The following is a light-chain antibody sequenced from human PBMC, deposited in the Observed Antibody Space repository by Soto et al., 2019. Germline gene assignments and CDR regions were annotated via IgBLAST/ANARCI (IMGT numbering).Light chain of an antibody. J-gene: IGLJ1*01. CDR2: RDN. CDR1: ISNIATNY. V-gene: IGLV1-47*01. CDR3: GAWDDTVRSYV. Sequence: QSVLTQPPSVSGTPGQRVTISCSGGISNIATNYVHWFQQLPGTAPKVLSNRDNQRPSGVPDRFSGSKSGTSASLAISGLRSDDEAAYSWGAWDDTVRSYVFGTGTKLTVL.